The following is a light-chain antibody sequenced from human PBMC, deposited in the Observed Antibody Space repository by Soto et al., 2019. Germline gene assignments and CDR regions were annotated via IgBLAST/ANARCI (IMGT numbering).Light chain of an antibody. V-gene: IGLV2-14*01. Sequence: QSALTQPASVSGSPGQSITISCTGTSSDVGAYNYVSWYQQHPGKAPKLMIYEVSNRPSGVPNRFSGSKSGNTASLTISGLQAEDEADYYCISHTYSSAPSSSTPVVFGGGTKLTVL. CDR1: SSDVGAYNY. CDR2: EVS. J-gene: IGLJ2*01. CDR3: ISHTYSSAPSSSTPVV.